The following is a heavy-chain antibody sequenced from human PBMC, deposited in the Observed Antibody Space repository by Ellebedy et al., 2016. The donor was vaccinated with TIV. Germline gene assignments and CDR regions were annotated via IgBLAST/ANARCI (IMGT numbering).Heavy chain of an antibody. Sequence: ASVKVSCKTSGYSFTGYWIHWVRQAPGQGLEWMGGIIPIFGTANYAQKFQGRVTITADESTSTAYMELSSLRSEDTAVYYCAPEAEAAAGTGYWGQGTLVTVSS. D-gene: IGHD6-13*01. J-gene: IGHJ4*02. CDR3: APEAEAAAGTGY. CDR1: GYSFTGYW. CDR2: IIPIFGTA. V-gene: IGHV1-69*13.